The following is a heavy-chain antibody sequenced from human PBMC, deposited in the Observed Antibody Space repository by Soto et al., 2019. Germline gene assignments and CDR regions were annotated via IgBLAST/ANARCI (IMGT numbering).Heavy chain of an antibody. CDR2: ISLEGDKT. CDR3: AKRRTEVATILAY. CDR1: GFSFSSYK. J-gene: IGHJ4*02. D-gene: IGHD5-12*01. V-gene: IGHV3-23*01. Sequence: EVQLLESGGTLAQPGGSLRLSCAASGFSFSSYKMSWVRQAPGKGLEWVSSISLEGDKTYYADSVRGRFTISRDNSKNTVYLQMNSLRGDDTAVYYCAKRRTEVATILAYWGQGTLVTVSS.